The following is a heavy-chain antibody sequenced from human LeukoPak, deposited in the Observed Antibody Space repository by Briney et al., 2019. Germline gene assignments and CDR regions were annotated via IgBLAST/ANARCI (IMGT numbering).Heavy chain of an antibody. V-gene: IGHV3-48*03. CDR2: ISSSGSTI. CDR3: ARVGCTGGSCYGYLVFDN. D-gene: IGHD2-15*01. J-gene: IGHJ4*02. Sequence: GGSLRLSCAASGFTFSGYEMNWVRQAPGKGLEWVSYISSSGSTIYYADSVKGRFTISRNNARNSLYLQVNRPRAEDTAVYYCARVGCTGGSCYGYLVFDNWGQGTLVTVSS. CDR1: GFTFSGYE.